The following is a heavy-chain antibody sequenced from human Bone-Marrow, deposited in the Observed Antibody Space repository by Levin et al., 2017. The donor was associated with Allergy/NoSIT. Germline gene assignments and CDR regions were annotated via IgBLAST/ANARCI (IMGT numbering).Heavy chain of an antibody. CDR2: ISYDGIDK. CDR3: ARDPTVWRSFSDAFDI. D-gene: IGHD4-17*01. J-gene: IGHJ3*02. V-gene: IGHV3-30-3*01. CDR1: GFTFSSDA. Sequence: QSGGSLRLSCAVSGFTFSSDAMHGVRQAPGKGLEWLTFISYDGIDKYYAGSVRGRFTISRDNSKNTLYLQMNSLRAEDTAVYYCARDPTVWRSFSDAFDIWGQGTMVTVSS.